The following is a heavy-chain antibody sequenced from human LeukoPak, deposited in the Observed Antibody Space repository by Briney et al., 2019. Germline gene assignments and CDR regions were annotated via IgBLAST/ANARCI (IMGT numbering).Heavy chain of an antibody. D-gene: IGHD4-17*01. V-gene: IGHV3-23*01. CDR1: GFTFSSYA. J-gene: IGHJ3*02. Sequence: PGGSLRLSCAASGFTFSSYAMSWVRQAPGKGLEWVSAISGSGGSTYYADSVKGRFTISRDNSKNTLYLQMNSLRAEDTAVYYCAKDYRSHDYGPHGAFDIWGQGTMVTVSS. CDR2: ISGSGGST. CDR3: AKDYRSHDYGPHGAFDI.